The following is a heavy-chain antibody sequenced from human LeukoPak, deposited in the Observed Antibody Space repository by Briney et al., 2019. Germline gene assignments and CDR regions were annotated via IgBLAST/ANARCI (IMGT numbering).Heavy chain of an antibody. CDR1: GFTFSNAW. Sequence: NPGGSLRLSCAASGFTFSNAWMSWVRQAPGKGLEWVGRIKSKTDGGTTDYAAPVKGRFTISRDDSKNTLYLQMNSLKTEDTAVYYCTTDHLDGYSSSWYRHWGQGTLVTVSS. CDR2: IKSKTDGGTT. D-gene: IGHD6-13*01. CDR3: TTDHLDGYSSSWYRH. V-gene: IGHV3-15*01. J-gene: IGHJ4*02.